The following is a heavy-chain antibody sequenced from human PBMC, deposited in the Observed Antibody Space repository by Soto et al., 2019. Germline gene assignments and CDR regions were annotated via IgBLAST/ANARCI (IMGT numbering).Heavy chain of an antibody. D-gene: IGHD6-19*01. CDR3: ARQGYSSGLWYFDY. V-gene: IGHV4-59*08. CDR1: GGSISSYY. J-gene: IGHJ4*02. CDR2: IYYSGST. Sequence: SETLSLTCTVSGGSISSYYWSWIRQPPGKGLEWIGYIYYSGSTNYNPSLKSRVTISVDTSKNQFSLKLSSVTAADTAVYYCARQGYSSGLWYFDYWGQGTLVTVSS.